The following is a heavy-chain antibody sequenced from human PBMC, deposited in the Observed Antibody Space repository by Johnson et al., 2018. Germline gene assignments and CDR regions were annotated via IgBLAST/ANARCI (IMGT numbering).Heavy chain of an antibody. Sequence: EVRLVESGGGLVQPGGSLRLSCAASGFTFSSYSMNWVRQAPGKGLEWVSYISSSSSTIYYADSVKGRFTISRDNAKNSQYLQMNSLRDEDTAVYYCYRGSGYYTNYGMDVWGQGTTVTVSS. CDR2: ISSSSSTI. V-gene: IGHV3-48*02. D-gene: IGHD3-3*01. CDR1: GFTFSSYS. J-gene: IGHJ6*02. CDR3: YRGSGYYTNYGMDV.